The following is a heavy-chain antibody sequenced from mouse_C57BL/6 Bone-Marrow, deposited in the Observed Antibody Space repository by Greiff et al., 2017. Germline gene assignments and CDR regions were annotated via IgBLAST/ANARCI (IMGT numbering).Heavy chain of an antibody. V-gene: IGHV1-81*01. CDR1: GYTFTSYG. J-gene: IGHJ4*01. D-gene: IGHD2-12*01. Sequence: QVQLQQSGAELARPGASVKLSCKASGYTFTSYGISWVKQRTGQGLEWIGEIYPRSGNTYYNEKFKGKATLTADKSSSTAYMELRSLTSEDSAVYFCAAYYSDYYFMDYWGQGTSVTVSS. CDR2: IYPRSGNT. CDR3: AAYYSDYYFMDY.